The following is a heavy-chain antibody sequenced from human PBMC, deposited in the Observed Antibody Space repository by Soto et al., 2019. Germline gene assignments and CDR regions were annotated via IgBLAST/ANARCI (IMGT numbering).Heavy chain of an antibody. Sequence: GGSLRLSCAASGFTFSNACMTWVRQAPGKGLEWVGRLKSKTDGGTTDYAAPVKGRFTISRDDSKNTLYLQMNSLDTEDTAVYYCTYSPYGSYFDYWGQGTLVTVPQ. CDR1: GFTFSNAC. CDR3: TYSPYGSYFDY. CDR2: LKSKTDGGTT. V-gene: IGHV3-15*01. J-gene: IGHJ4*02. D-gene: IGHD4-17*01.